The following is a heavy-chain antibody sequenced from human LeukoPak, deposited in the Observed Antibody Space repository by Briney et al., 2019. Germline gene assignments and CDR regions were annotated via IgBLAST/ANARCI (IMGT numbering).Heavy chain of an antibody. J-gene: IGHJ4*02. V-gene: IGHV3-21*01. Sequence: NPGGSLRLSCAASGFTFSSYSINWVRQAPGKGLEWVSSISSSGSYIYYADSVKGRFTISRDNAKNSLNLQMNSLRADDTAVYYCAIGSGVQVWSSLDYWGQGTLVTVSS. D-gene: IGHD5-18*01. CDR3: AIGSGVQVWSSLDY. CDR1: GFTFSSYS. CDR2: ISSSGSYI.